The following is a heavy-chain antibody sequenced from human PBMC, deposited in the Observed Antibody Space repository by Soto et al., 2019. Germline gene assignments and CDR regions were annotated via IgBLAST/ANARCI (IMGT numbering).Heavy chain of an antibody. CDR2: IYYSGST. J-gene: IGHJ4*02. CDR3: ARSEEQWIVYFDS. Sequence: PSETLSLTCTVSGGSISSYYWSWIRQPPGKGLEWIGYIYYSGSTNYNPSLKSRVTISVDTSKNQFSLKLSSVTAADTAVYYCARSEEQWIVYFDSWGQGILVTVSS. D-gene: IGHD6-19*01. V-gene: IGHV4-59*01. CDR1: GGSISSYY.